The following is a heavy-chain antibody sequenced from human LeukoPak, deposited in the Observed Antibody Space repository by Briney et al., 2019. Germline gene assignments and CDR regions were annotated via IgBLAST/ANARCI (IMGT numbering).Heavy chain of an antibody. Sequence: GGSLRLSCAASGFTFSSYAMSWVRQAPGKGLEWVSAISGSGGSTHYADSVKGRFTISRDNSKNTLYLQMNSLRAEDTAVYYCAKLGGYYYDSSGYYTAQFDYWGQGTLVTVSS. V-gene: IGHV3-23*01. D-gene: IGHD3-22*01. CDR3: AKLGGYYYDSSGYYTAQFDY. CDR2: ISGSGGST. CDR1: GFTFSSYA. J-gene: IGHJ4*02.